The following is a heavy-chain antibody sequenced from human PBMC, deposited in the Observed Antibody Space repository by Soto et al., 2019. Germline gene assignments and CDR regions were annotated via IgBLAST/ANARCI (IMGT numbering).Heavy chain of an antibody. CDR1: GFTFSSYS. Sequence: GSLRLSCAASGFTFSSYSMNWVRQAPGKGLEWVSSISSSSSYIYYADSVKGRVTISRDNSNNSLYLQLNSLRAADTAVYYCAGDGGHDGSRAGYGLDVWGQGTTVTVSS. D-gene: IGHD1-1*01. CDR3: AGDGGHDGSRAGYGLDV. V-gene: IGHV3-21*01. J-gene: IGHJ6*02. CDR2: ISSSSSYI.